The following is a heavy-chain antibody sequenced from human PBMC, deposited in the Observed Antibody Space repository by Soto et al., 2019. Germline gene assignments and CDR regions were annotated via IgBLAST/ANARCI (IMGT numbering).Heavy chain of an antibody. V-gene: IGHV4-30-4*01. CDR1: GGSTSSDNY. CDR3: AREGGESSDGLYYFDS. CDR2: IYYSGDT. J-gene: IGHJ4*02. D-gene: IGHD3-16*01. Sequence: SETLSLTCTVSGGSTSSDNYWSWIRQPPGKGLEWIGHIYYSGDTDYNPSLKSRLAISIDTSKNQFSLKLSSVTAADTAVYFCAREGGESSDGLYYFDSWGQGSLVTVSS.